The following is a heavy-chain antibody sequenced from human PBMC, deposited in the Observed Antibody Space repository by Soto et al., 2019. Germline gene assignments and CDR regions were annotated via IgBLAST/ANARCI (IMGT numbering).Heavy chain of an antibody. Sequence: QVPLVQAGGEVKKPGASVKVSCKASGYTFTGYGVSWVRQAPGHGLEWMGWISAYNGNTDYPQKLQGRVTMTTDTSTSTAYMELTSLRSDDTAVYYCARDKSGAVTSPGDYWGQGTLVTVSS. J-gene: IGHJ4*02. V-gene: IGHV1-18*01. CDR1: GYTFTGYG. CDR3: ARDKSGAVTSPGDY. D-gene: IGHD2-8*02. CDR2: ISAYNGNT.